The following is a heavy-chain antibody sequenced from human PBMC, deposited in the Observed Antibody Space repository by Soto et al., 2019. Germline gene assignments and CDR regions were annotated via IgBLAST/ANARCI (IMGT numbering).Heavy chain of an antibody. Sequence: GSLRLSCAASRFTFTIYWMHWVRQAPGKGLEWVANIKQDGSEKYYVDSVKGRFTISRDNAKKSLYLQMNSLRAEDTAVYYCSSGDFYYNYAMDVWGQGTTVTVAS. CDR2: IKQDGSEK. CDR1: RFTFTIYW. D-gene: IGHD3-10*01. V-gene: IGHV3-7*01. J-gene: IGHJ6*02. CDR3: SSGDFYYNYAMDV.